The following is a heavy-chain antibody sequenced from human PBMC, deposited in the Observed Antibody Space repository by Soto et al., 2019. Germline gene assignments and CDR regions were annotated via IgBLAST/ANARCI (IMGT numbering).Heavy chain of an antibody. CDR2: IYHSWST. CDR1: VGSISSGGYS. D-gene: IGHD6-13*01. J-gene: IGHJ5*02. CDR3: ARGIGEQLVVGVDVGHWFDP. V-gene: IGHV4-30-2*01. Sequence: PSETLPLTCAVSVGSISSGGYSLSWIRQPPGNGLEWIGYIYHSWSTYYNPSLKSRVTISLDRAKNQSSLKLSTVTAADTAVYYCARGIGEQLVVGVDVGHWFDPWAQETMLTVSS.